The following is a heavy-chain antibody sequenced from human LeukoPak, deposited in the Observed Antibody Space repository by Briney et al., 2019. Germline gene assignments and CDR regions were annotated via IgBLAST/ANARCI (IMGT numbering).Heavy chain of an antibody. Sequence: GGSLRLSCAASGFTFSSYWMSWVRQAPGKGLEWVANIKQDGSVKYYVDSVKGRFTISRDNAKNSLYLQMNSLRAEDTAVYYCARAKRGDYGSGIRNYYYYYMDVWGKGTTVTVSS. CDR2: IKQDGSVK. CDR3: ARAKRGDYGSGIRNYYYYYMDV. CDR1: GFTFSSYW. V-gene: IGHV3-7*01. J-gene: IGHJ6*03. D-gene: IGHD3-10*01.